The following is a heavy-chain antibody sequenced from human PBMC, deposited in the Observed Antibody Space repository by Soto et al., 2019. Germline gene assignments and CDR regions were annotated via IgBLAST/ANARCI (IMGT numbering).Heavy chain of an antibody. CDR1: GGNFSSEA. J-gene: IGHJ5*02. CDR3: ARDKQWLLPMNWSDP. D-gene: IGHD6-19*01. V-gene: IGHV1-69*05. CDR2: IIPMFSTP. Sequence: GASVKVSCKASGGNFSSEAISWVRQAPGHGLEWMGRIIPMFSTPQYAQELQGRVTIITDKSTSTAYMELRSLRYDDTAVYYCARDKQWLLPMNWSDPWGQGTQVTVSS.